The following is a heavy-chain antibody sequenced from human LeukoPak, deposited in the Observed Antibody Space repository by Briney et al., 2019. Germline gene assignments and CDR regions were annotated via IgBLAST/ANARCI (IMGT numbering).Heavy chain of an antibody. Sequence: GGSLRLSGAASGFTFSDSYMSWIRQAPGKGLEWVSDISSSSSYTNYADSVKGRFTISRDNAKNSLYLQMNSLRVEDTAVYYCARDPVDVSITPIYWGQGTLVTVSS. D-gene: IGHD5-12*01. CDR1: GFTFSDSY. CDR3: ARDPVDVSITPIY. V-gene: IGHV3-11*05. CDR2: ISSSSSYT. J-gene: IGHJ4*02.